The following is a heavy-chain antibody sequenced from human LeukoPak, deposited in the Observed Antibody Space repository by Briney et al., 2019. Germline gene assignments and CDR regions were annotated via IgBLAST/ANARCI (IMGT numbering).Heavy chain of an antibody. Sequence: GSSVKVSCKASGDTFSSYAFSWVRQAPGHGLEWMGGIIPIFGPANYAQKFQGRVTMTRDTSTSTVYMELSSLRSEDTAVYYCARDREVRGDFDYWGQGTLVTVSS. CDR2: IIPIFGPA. CDR3: ARDREVRGDFDY. V-gene: IGHV1-69*05. D-gene: IGHD3-10*01. CDR1: GDTFSSYA. J-gene: IGHJ4*02.